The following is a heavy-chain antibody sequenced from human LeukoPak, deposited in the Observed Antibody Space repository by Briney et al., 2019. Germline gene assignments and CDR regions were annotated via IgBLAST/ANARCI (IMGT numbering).Heavy chain of an antibody. V-gene: IGHV4-39*01. J-gene: IGHJ4*02. CDR2: IYYSGSA. Sequence: PSETLSLTCTVSGGSISSGSYYWGWIRQPPGKGLEWIGSIYYSGSAYYNPSLKSRVTISVDTSKNQFSLKLRSVTAADTAVYYCARPNLDGQDYWGQGTLVTVSS. CDR1: GGSISSGSYY. D-gene: IGHD3-3*01. CDR3: ARPNLDGQDY.